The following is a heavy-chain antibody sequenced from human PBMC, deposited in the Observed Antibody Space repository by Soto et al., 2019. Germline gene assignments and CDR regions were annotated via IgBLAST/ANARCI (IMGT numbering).Heavy chain of an antibody. CDR3: ARRSNNWNIREFYVYYTLDV. CDR1: GFSFSDYG. CDR2: IWYDGRNK. V-gene: IGHV3-33*01. Sequence: QVQLVESGGGVVQPGRSLRLSCAASGFSFSDYGRHWVRQAPGKGLELVALIWYDGRNKYYEDSVKGRFTISRDNSKNTLFLQMHSLRVEDTAVYYCARRSNNWNIREFYVYYTLDVWGQGNTVTVSS. J-gene: IGHJ6*02. D-gene: IGHD1-20*01.